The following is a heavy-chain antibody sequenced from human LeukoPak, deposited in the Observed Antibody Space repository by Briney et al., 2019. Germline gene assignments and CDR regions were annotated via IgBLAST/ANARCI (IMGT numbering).Heavy chain of an antibody. Sequence: GGSLRLSCAASGFTFSSYGMHWVRQAPGKGLEWVAVIWYGGSNKYYADSVKGRFTISRDNSKNTLYLQMNSLRAEDTAVYYCAKARSNVVTGTTVAYYYYMDVWGKGTTVTVSS. CDR2: IWYGGSNK. J-gene: IGHJ6*03. D-gene: IGHD1-14*01. CDR1: GFTFSSYG. CDR3: AKARSNVVTGTTVAYYYYMDV. V-gene: IGHV3-30*02.